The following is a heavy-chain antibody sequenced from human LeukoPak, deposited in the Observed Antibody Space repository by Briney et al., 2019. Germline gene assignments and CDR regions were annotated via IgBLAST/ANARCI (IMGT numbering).Heavy chain of an antibody. CDR2: IYPGDSDT. D-gene: IGHD5-12*01. J-gene: IGHJ5*02. CDR1: GYSFTSYL. V-gene: IGHV5-51*01. CDR3: ARPYYSGYDWQIGNWFDP. Sequence: GESLKISCKGSGYSFTSYLIGWVRQMPGKGLEWMGIIYPGDSDTRYSPSFQGQVTISADKSISTAYLQWSSLKASDTAMYYCARPYYSGYDWQIGNWFDPWGQGTLVRVSS.